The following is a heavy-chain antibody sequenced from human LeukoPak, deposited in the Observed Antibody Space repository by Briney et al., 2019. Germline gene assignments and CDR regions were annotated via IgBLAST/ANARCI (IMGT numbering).Heavy chain of an antibody. D-gene: IGHD3-22*01. J-gene: IGHJ4*02. CDR3: ARGDYYDSSGYNDY. CDR2: ISSSSSTI. Sequence: GGSLRLSCAASGFTFSSYSMNWVRQAAGEGLEWVSYISSSSSTIYYGDSVKGRFTISRDNAKNSLYLQMNSLRAEDTAVYYCARGDYYDSSGYNDYWGQGTLVTVSS. V-gene: IGHV3-48*04. CDR1: GFTFSSYS.